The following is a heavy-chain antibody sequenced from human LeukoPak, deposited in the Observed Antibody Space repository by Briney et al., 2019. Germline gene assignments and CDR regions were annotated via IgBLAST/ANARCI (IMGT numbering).Heavy chain of an antibody. CDR2: IYYSGST. Sequence: PSETLSLTCTVSGGSISSSSYYWGWIRQPPGKGLEWIGSIYYSGSTYYNPSLKSRVTISVDTSKNQSSLKLSSVTAADTAVYYCARGIAARQTFDYWGQGALVAVSS. J-gene: IGHJ4*02. V-gene: IGHV4-39*01. CDR3: ARGIAARQTFDY. CDR1: GGSISSSSYY. D-gene: IGHD6-6*01.